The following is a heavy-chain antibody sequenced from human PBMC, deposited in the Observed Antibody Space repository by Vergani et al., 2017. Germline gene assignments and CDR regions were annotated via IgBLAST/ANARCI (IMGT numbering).Heavy chain of an antibody. CDR3: ASLSGYSYDFDY. Sequence: EVQLLESGGGLVQPGGSLRLSCAASGFTFSSYAMSWVRQAPGKGLVWVSRINSDGSSTSYADSVKGRFTISRDNAKNTLYLQMNSLRAEDTAVYYCASLSGYSYDFDYWGQGTLVTVSS. D-gene: IGHD5-18*01. CDR2: INSDGSST. J-gene: IGHJ4*02. CDR1: GFTFSSYA. V-gene: IGHV3-74*02.